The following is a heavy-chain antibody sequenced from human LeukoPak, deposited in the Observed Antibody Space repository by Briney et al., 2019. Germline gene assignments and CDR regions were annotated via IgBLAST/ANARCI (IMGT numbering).Heavy chain of an antibody. Sequence: PSETLSLTCTVSGGSISSYSWSWIRQPPGKGLEWIGYVYYSETTHYNPSLKSRVSISVDSSKNQFSLKLNSVTAADTAVYYCAIGDFYYYGMDVWGQGTTVTVSS. J-gene: IGHJ6*02. CDR3: AIGDFYYYGMDV. D-gene: IGHD4-17*01. CDR2: VYYSETT. CDR1: GGSISSYS. V-gene: IGHV4-59*01.